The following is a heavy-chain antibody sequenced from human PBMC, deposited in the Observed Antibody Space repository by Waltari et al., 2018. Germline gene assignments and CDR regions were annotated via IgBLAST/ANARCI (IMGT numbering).Heavy chain of an antibody. V-gene: IGHV4-34*01. CDR1: GESFLGYF. CDR2: IHYSGST. D-gene: IGHD2-21*01. J-gene: IGHJ4*01. CDR3: ARYGEVPASYFFDH. Sequence: QVQLHQWGAGQLKPSETLSLTCAVSGESFLGYFGSGVRQSPGKGLEWLGSIHYSGSTNSNPTLAGRLSLSVETTKKQFSLKLTSVTAADAALYFCARYGEVPASYFFDHWGQGTLVTVSS.